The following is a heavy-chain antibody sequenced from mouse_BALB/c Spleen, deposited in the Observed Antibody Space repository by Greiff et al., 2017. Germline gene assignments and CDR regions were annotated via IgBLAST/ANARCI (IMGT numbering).Heavy chain of an antibody. CDR1: GFNIKDTY. CDR2: IDPANGNT. D-gene: IGHD1-1*01. V-gene: IGHV14-3*02. CDR3: ARTTTGGYFDY. J-gene: IGHJ2*01. Sequence: VHVKQSGAELVKPGASVKLSCTASGFNIKDTYMHWVKQRPEQGLEWIGRIDPANGNTKYDPKFQGKATITADTSSNTAYLQLSSLTSEDTAVYYCARTTTGGYFDYWGQGTTLTVSS.